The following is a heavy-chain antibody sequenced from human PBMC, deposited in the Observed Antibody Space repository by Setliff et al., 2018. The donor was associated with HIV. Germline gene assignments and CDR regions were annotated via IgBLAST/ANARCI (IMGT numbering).Heavy chain of an antibody. V-gene: IGHV3-66*03. CDR1: GFTVNSNY. CDR2: FYSNGKT. Sequence: PGGSLRLSCAASGFTVNSNYINWVRQAPGKGLEWVSVFYSNGKTYCADSVRGRFTISRDNSQNTVSLQMNSLRVEDTAVYYCARDGSGAPYYGMDVWGQGTTVTVSS. CDR3: ARDGSGAPYYGMDV. D-gene: IGHD6-19*01. J-gene: IGHJ6*02.